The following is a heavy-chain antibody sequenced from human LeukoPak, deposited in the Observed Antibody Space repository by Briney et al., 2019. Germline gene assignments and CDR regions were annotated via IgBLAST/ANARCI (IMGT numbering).Heavy chain of an antibody. CDR3: ARERLLRFSEWLPPMDV. CDR2: ISAYNGNT. J-gene: IGHJ6*03. CDR1: GYTFTSYG. Sequence: ASVKVSCKASGYTFTSYGISWVRQAPGQGLEWMGWISAYNGNTNYAQKLQGRVTMTTDTSTSTAYMELRSLRSDDTAVYYCARERLLRFSEWLPPMDVWGKGTTVTVSS. D-gene: IGHD3-3*01. V-gene: IGHV1-18*01.